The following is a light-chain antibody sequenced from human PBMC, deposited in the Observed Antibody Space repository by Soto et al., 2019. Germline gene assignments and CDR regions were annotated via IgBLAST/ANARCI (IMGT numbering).Light chain of an antibody. CDR1: QSVSSSY. CDR3: QQYGSSPIT. V-gene: IGKV3-20*01. Sequence: EIVLTQSPGTLSLSPGERATLSGRVSQSVSSSYLAWYQHKPGHAPRLLIYGASSMATGIPARFSGSGSGTDLALTISIHEREGVAVYYCQQYGSSPITVGQGTRMEIK. J-gene: IGKJ5*01. CDR2: GAS.